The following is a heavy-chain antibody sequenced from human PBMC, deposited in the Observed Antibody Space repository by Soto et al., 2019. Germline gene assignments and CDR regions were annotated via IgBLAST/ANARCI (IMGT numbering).Heavy chain of an antibody. Sequence: GGSLRLSGAASGFTFSSYWIHWVRQAPWKGLLWVSRISTDGIKTTYADSVKGRFTISRDNAKNTLYLQMNSLRADDKAAYYCVLVTTGIFNPSMEVLGQRTTLTVCS. J-gene: IGHJ6*02. CDR3: VLVTTGIFNPSMEV. CDR2: ISTDGIKT. V-gene: IGHV3-74*01. D-gene: IGHD1-1*01. CDR1: GFTFSSYW.